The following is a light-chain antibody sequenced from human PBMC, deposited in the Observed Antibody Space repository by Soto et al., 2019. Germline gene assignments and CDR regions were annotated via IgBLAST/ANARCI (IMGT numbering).Light chain of an antibody. CDR1: QSVSSSY. V-gene: IGKV3-20*01. CDR2: GAS. J-gene: IGKJ4*01. Sequence: EIVLTQSPGTLSLSPGERATLSCRASQSVSSSYLAWYQQKPGQAPRLLIYGASSRATGIPDRFSGGGSGTDFTLTISSLQSEDFAVYYCQQYIRWPLTFGGGTKVDIK. CDR3: QQYIRWPLT.